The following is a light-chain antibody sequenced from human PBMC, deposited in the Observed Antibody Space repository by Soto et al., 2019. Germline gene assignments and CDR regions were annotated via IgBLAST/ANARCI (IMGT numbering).Light chain of an antibody. V-gene: IGKV1-27*01. CDR3: LTYSRGLWT. Sequence: DIQMTQSPSSLSASVGDRVTFTCRASRDITNHLAWYQQKPGKVPKLLVYAASTLPSGVPSRFSGSGSGTDFTLTISSLQPEDVAYDFCLTYSRGLWTCGQGTKVDIK. J-gene: IGKJ1*01. CDR2: AAS. CDR1: RDITNH.